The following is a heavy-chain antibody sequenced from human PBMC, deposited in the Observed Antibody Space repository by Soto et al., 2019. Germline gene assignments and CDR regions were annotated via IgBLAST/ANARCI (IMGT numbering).Heavy chain of an antibody. J-gene: IGHJ4*02. D-gene: IGHD3-3*02. CDR3: VRDPSALKDFDY. V-gene: IGHV3-48*01. CDR2: INTDGGSI. Sequence: GSLRLSCAASGFAFSRYDMDWVRQAPGKGLEWVSYINTDGGSIHYAESVKGRFTISRDNARNSLSLQMNSLRVEDTAVYYCVRDPSALKDFDYWGQGALVTVSS. CDR1: GFAFSRYD.